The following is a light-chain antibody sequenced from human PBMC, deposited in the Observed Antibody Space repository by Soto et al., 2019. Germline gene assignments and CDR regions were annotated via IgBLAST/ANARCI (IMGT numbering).Light chain of an antibody. CDR3: QQRSNWLT. Sequence: EIVLTQSPATLSLSPGERATLSCRASQSVSSYLAWYQQKPGQAPRLLIYDAFNRATGIPARFSGSGSGTDLTLTISSLEPEDFAVYYCQQRSNWLTFGGGTKVEI. V-gene: IGKV3-11*01. CDR1: QSVSSY. J-gene: IGKJ4*01. CDR2: DAF.